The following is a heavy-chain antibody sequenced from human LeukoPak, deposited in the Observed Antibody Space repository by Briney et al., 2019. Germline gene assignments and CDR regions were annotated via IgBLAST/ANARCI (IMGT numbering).Heavy chain of an antibody. V-gene: IGHV4-59*08. CDR2: IYYSGST. CDR3: ARHGRGGGSTLLDY. D-gene: IGHD2-15*01. Sequence: SETLSLTCAVYGGSFSGYYWSWIRQPPGKGLEWIGYIYYSGSTNYNPSLKSRVTISVDTSKNQFSLKLSSVTAADTAVYYCARHGRGGGSTLLDYWGQGTLVTVSS. CDR1: GGSFSGYY. J-gene: IGHJ4*02.